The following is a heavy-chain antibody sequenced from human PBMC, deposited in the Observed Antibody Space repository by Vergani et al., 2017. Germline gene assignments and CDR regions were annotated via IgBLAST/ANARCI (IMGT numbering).Heavy chain of an antibody. CDR2: INTNGDYT. V-gene: IGHV3-23*01. CDR1: GFSFTTYA. D-gene: IGHD1-1*01. CDR3: AKGGWNYWFDS. Sequence: EVQLLESGGDLVQPGGSLRLSCAASGFSFTTYAVSWVRQAPGKGLEWVSTINTNGDYTRYGDSVKGRFNISRDNYKSTLYLQMNSLRAEDTAIYYCAKGGWNYWFDSWGQGTLVIVS. J-gene: IGHJ5*01.